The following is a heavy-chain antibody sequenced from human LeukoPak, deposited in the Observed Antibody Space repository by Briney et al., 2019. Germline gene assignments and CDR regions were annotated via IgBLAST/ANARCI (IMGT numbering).Heavy chain of an antibody. CDR2: FYHGGST. J-gene: IGHJ5*02. CDR1: GYSISSGYY. D-gene: IGHD1-26*01. V-gene: IGHV4-38-2*02. Sequence: SETLSLTCSVSGYSISSGYYWGWIRQPPGKGLEWIGSFYHGGSTYYNPSLKSRVTISVDTSKNQFSLKLISVTAADTAVYYCARDGSRWSDPWGQGTLVTVSS. CDR3: ARDGSRWSDP.